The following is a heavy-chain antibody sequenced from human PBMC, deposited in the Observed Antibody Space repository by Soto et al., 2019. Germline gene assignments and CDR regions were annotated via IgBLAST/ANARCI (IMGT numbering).Heavy chain of an antibody. J-gene: IGHJ4*01. V-gene: IGHV4-31*03. CDR3: ARGVLH. CDR2: ISYSGST. CDR1: GGSISSGGYS. Sequence: QVQLQESGPGLVQPSQTLSLTCTVSGGSISSGGYSWSWIRQHPGTGLEGIGHISYSGSTYYNTSLTSRVTISVDTCRNQFSLIVNSVTAAVTAVYYCARGVLHWGQGTLVTVSS.